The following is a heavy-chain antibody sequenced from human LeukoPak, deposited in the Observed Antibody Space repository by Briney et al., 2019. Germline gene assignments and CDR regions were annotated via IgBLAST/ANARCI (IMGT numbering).Heavy chain of an antibody. V-gene: IGHV3-21*01. Sequence: PGGSLRLSCAASGFTFSNSAMSWVRQAPGKGLEWVSSISSSSSYIYYADSVKGRFTISRDNAKNSLYLQMNSLRAEDTAVYYCARDFWDSGYYSGSPLDYWGQGTLVTVSS. J-gene: IGHJ4*02. CDR2: ISSSSSYI. CDR1: GFTFSNSA. D-gene: IGHD3-22*01. CDR3: ARDFWDSGYYSGSPLDY.